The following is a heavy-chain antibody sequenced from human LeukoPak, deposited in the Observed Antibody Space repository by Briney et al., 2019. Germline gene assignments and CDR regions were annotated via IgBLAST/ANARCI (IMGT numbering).Heavy chain of an antibody. V-gene: IGHV3-15*01. D-gene: IGHD1-26*01. CDR1: GFTFSDAW. Sequence: GGSLRLSCAASGFTFSDAWISWVRQAPGKGLEWVGRIKSQTDGGTTEYASAVKGRFTISRDDSKSTLFLQMNSLKTEDTAIYYCTTYTSGSSYYWGQGTLVTVSS. CDR2: IKSQTDGGTT. CDR3: TTYTSGSSYY. J-gene: IGHJ4*02.